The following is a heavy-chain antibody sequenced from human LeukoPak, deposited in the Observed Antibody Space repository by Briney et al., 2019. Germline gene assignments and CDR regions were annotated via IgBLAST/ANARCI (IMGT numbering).Heavy chain of an antibody. CDR2: IIPIFGTA. CDR3: ARELSPRYITPYYYYYMDV. J-gene: IGHJ6*03. CDR1: GGTFSSYA. V-gene: IGHV1-69*06. D-gene: IGHD2-2*02. Sequence: SVKVSCKASGGTFSSYAISWVRQAPGQGLEWMGGIIPIFGTANYAQKFQGRVTITADKSTSTAYMELSSLRSEDTAVYYCARELSPRYITPYYYYYMDVWGKGTTVTVSS.